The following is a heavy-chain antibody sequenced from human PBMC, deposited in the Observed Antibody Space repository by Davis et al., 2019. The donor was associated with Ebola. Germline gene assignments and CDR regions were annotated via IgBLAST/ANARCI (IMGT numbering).Heavy chain of an antibody. CDR3: ARDLSLLWFGELSYWFDP. CDR2: INPNSGGT. D-gene: IGHD3-10*01. J-gene: IGHJ5*02. CDR1: GYTFTGYY. V-gene: IGHV1-2*06. Sequence: AASVKVSCKASGYTFTGYYMHWVRQAPGQGLEWMGRINPNSGGTNYAQKFQGRATMTRDTSISTAYMELSRLRSDDTAVYYCARDLSLLWFGELSYWFDPWGQGTLVTVSS.